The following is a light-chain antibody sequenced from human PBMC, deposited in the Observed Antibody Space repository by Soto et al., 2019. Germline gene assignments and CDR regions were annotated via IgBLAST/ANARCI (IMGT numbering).Light chain of an antibody. Sequence: ENVLTQSPATLSLSPGERATLSCRASQTVGSSFLAWYQQKRGQAPRLLIYGASNRATGIPDRFSGSGSGADFTLTINRLEPDDFAVYYCQQFETFGGGTKVEIK. V-gene: IGKV3-20*01. CDR3: QQFET. CDR2: GAS. CDR1: QTVGSSF. J-gene: IGKJ4*01.